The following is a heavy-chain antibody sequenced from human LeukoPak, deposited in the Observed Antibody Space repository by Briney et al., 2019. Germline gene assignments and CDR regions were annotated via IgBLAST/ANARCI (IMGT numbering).Heavy chain of an antibody. V-gene: IGHV3-21*01. CDR2: ICSTSRCI. CDR3: VRHGDTDSCLAN. J-gene: IGHJ4*02. Sequence: GGSLRLSCAASGFTFSSYWMHWVRRAPGKGLEWVSSICSTSRCIFYADSVKGRFTISRDNAKSSLYLQMNDLRAEDTAVYYCVRHGDTDSCLANWGQGTLVTVSS. D-gene: IGHD2-2*01. CDR1: GFTFSSYW.